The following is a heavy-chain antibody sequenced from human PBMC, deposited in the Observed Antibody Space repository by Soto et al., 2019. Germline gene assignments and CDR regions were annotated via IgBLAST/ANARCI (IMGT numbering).Heavy chain of an antibody. D-gene: IGHD5-12*01. CDR1: GFTFSSYG. CDR2: IWYDGSNK. Sequence: QVQLVESGGGVVQPGRSLRLSCAASGFTFSSYGMHWVRQAPGKGLEWVAVIWYDGSNKYYADSVKGRFTISRDNSKNTLYLQMNSLRAEDTAVYYCARDGSSWFGDGYNSYYYGMDVWGQGTTVTVSS. CDR3: ARDGSSWFGDGYNSYYYGMDV. J-gene: IGHJ6*02. V-gene: IGHV3-33*01.